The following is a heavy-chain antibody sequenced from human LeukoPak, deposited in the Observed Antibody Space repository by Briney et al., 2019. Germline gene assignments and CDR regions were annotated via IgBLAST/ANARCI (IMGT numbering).Heavy chain of an antibody. D-gene: IGHD3-22*01. V-gene: IGHV4-4*07. CDR2: IYTSGST. CDR1: GGSISSYY. J-gene: IGHJ4*02. CDR3: ARTDYYDSSGLVY. Sequence: SETLSLTCSVSGGSISSYYWSWIRQPAGKGLEWIGRIYTSGSTNYNPSLKSRVTLSVDTSKNQFSLKLISVTAADTAVYYCARTDYYDSSGLVYWGQGTLVTVSS.